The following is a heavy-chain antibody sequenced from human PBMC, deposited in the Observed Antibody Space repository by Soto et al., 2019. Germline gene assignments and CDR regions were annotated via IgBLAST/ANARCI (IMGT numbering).Heavy chain of an antibody. CDR1: GYTFTGYY. J-gene: IGHJ3*02. Sequence: ASVKVSCKASGYTFTGYYMHWVRQAPGQGLEWMGWINPNSGGTNYAQKFQGRVTMTRDTSISTAYMELSRLRSDDTAVYYCARDPWVAGDAFDIWGQGTIVTVSS. V-gene: IGHV1-2*02. CDR3: ARDPWVAGDAFDI. D-gene: IGHD2-15*01. CDR2: INPNSGGT.